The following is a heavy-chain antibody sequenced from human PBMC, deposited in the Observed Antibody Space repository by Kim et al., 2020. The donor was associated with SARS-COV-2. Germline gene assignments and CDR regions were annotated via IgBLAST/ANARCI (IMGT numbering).Heavy chain of an antibody. Sequence: SVKVSCKASGGTFSSYAISWVRQAPGQGLEWMGRIIPILGIANYAQKFQGRVTITADKSTSTAYMELSSLRSEDTAVYYCARAIDSSGYYYNHHNWFDPWGQGTLVTVSS. CDR1: GGTFSSYA. CDR2: IIPILGIA. J-gene: IGHJ5*02. V-gene: IGHV1-69*04. CDR3: ARAIDSSGYYYNHHNWFDP. D-gene: IGHD3-22*01.